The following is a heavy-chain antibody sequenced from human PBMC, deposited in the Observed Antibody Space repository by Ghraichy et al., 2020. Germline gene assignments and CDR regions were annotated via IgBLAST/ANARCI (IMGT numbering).Heavy chain of an antibody. Sequence: SETLSLTCAVYGGSFSGYYWSWIRQPPGKGLEWIGEINHSGSTNYNPSLKSRVTISVDTSKNQFSLKLSSVTAADTAVYYCARGLGIWFGGPKDAFDIWGQGTMVTVSS. CDR1: GGSFSGYY. CDR2: INHSGST. V-gene: IGHV4-34*01. CDR3: ARGLGIWFGGPKDAFDI. D-gene: IGHD3-10*01. J-gene: IGHJ3*02.